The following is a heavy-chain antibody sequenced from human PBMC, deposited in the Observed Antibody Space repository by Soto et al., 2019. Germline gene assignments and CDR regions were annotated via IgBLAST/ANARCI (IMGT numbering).Heavy chain of an antibody. J-gene: IGHJ3*02. Sequence: EVQLVESGGGLVKPGGSLRLSCAASGFTFSNYRMNWVRQSPGEGLDWVSSISTTSRYIYYGASVKGRFTISRDNAKNLVFLQMNSLRAEDSAMYYCAREGGSEEMGEAFDIWGQGTMVTVSS. V-gene: IGHV3-21*01. CDR1: GFTFSNYR. CDR2: ISTTSRYI. D-gene: IGHD2-15*01. CDR3: AREGGSEEMGEAFDI.